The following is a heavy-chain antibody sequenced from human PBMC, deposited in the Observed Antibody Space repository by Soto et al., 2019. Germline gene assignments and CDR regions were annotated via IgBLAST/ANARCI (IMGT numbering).Heavy chain of an antibody. D-gene: IGHD5-18*01. V-gene: IGHV1-69*12. CDR2: IIPIFGTA. CDR1: GGTFSSYA. J-gene: IGHJ4*02. CDR3: AILPRGYSYVLEDY. Sequence: QVQLVQSGAEVKKPGASVKVSCKASGGTFSSYAISWVRQAPGQGLEWMGGIIPIFGTANYAKKFQGRVTITADESTSTAYMELSSLRSEDTAVYYCAILPRGYSYVLEDYWGQGTLVTVSS.